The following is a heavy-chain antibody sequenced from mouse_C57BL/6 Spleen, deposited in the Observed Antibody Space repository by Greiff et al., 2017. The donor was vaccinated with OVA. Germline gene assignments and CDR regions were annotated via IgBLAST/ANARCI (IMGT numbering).Heavy chain of an antibody. J-gene: IGHJ2*01. Sequence: VQLQQSGPELVKPGASVKIPCKASGYTFTDYNMDWVKQSHGKSLEWIGDINPNNGGTIYNQKFKGKATLTVDKSYSTAYMELRILTSEDTAVYYCERSYYYGSSYGFDVWGKGTTLTVSS. D-gene: IGHD1-1*01. V-gene: IGHV1-18*01. CDR1: GYTFTDYN. CDR2: INPNNGGT. CDR3: ERSYYYGSSYGFDV.